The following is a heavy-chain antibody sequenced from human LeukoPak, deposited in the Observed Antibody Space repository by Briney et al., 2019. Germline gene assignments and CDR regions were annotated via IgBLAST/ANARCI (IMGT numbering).Heavy chain of an antibody. J-gene: IGHJ5*02. CDR2: IYYSGST. CDR1: GGSISSGGYY. V-gene: IGHV4-31*03. D-gene: IGHD2-15*01. Sequence: SQTLSLTCTVSGGSISSGGYYWSWIRQHPGKGLEWIGYIYYSGSTYYNPSLKSRVTISVDTSKNQFSLKLSSVTAADTAVYYCARETVVVAATPSSDWFDPWGQGTLVTVSS. CDR3: ARETVVVAATPSSDWFDP.